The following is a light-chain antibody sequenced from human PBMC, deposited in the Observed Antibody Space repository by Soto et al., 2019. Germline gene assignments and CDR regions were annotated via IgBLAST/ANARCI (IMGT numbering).Light chain of an antibody. CDR3: QQYGSSPWT. J-gene: IGKJ1*01. CDR1: QSVSSSY. CDR2: GAS. V-gene: IGKV3-20*01. Sequence: IVLTQSPGTLSLSPGERAALSSSASQSVSSSYLAWYQQKPGQAPRLLIYGASSRATGIPDRFSGSGSGTDFTLTISRLEPEDFAVYYCQQYGSSPWTFGQGTKVDNK.